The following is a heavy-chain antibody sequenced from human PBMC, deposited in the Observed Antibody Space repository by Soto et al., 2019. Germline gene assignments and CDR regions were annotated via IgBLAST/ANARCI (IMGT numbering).Heavy chain of an antibody. D-gene: IGHD2-15*01. CDR3: AKYLRQDGRYDLDY. CDR1: GFTFRTYA. V-gene: IGHV3-23*03. CDR2: IVGDASSI. J-gene: IGHJ4*02. Sequence: GGSLRLSCAAYGFTFRTYAMNWVRQAPGKGLEWVAVIVGDASSIDYADSVKGRFTISRDNSKNIMYLQMTSLKVEDTATYLCAKYLRQDGRYDLDYCGQGSQVTVSS.